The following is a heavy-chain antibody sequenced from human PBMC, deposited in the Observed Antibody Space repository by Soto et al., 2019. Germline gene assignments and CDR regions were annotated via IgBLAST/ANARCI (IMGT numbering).Heavy chain of an antibody. CDR3: ASDGSGSYYNEYYGMDV. CDR1: GGSISSGGYS. Sequence: SETLSLTCAVSGGSISSGGYSWSWIRQPPGKGLEWIGYIYHSGSTYYNPSLKSRVTISVDTSKNQFPLKLSSVTAADTSVYYCASDGSGSYYNEYYGMDVWGQGTTVTVSS. V-gene: IGHV4-30-2*05. D-gene: IGHD3-10*01. J-gene: IGHJ6*02. CDR2: IYHSGST.